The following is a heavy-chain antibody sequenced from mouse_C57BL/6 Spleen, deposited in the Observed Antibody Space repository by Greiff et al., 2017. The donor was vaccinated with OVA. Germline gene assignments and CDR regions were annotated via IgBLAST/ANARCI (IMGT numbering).Heavy chain of an antibody. J-gene: IGHJ2*01. CDR3: ARDVGYLDY. V-gene: IGHV5-16*01. CDR1: GFTFSDYY. CDR2: INYDGSST. Sequence: EVKLMESEGGLVQPGSSMKLSCTASGFTFSDYYMAWVRQVPEKGLEWVANINYDGSSTYYLDSLKSRFIISRDNAKNILYLQMSSLKSEDTATYYCARDVGYLDYWGQGTTLTVSS.